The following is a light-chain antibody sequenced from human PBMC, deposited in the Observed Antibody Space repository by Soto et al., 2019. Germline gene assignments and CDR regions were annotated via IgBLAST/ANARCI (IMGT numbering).Light chain of an antibody. CDR3: QTWGTGIHLV. V-gene: IGLV4-69*01. Sequence: QSVLTQSPSASASLGASVKRTCTLSSVHSRYVITWHQQQPEKGPRYLMKLNSDGSHNKWDGIPDRFSGSSSGAERYLTNSSHQSEDEADYYGQTWGTGIHLVFGGGTKLTVL. J-gene: IGLJ2*01. CDR1: SVHSRYV. CDR2: LNSDGSH.